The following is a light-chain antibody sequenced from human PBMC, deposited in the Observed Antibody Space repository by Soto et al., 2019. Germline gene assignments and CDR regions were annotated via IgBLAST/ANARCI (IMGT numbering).Light chain of an antibody. V-gene: IGKV3-15*01. J-gene: IGKJ1*01. Sequence: EIVMTQSPATLSVSPGERATLSFRASQSVITNLAWYQQKSGQAPRLLIYAASTRATDIPAGFSGSGSGTEFTLTISNLQSEDFVVYYCQQYNNWPSTFGQGTKVDIK. CDR3: QQYNNWPST. CDR1: QSVITN. CDR2: AAS.